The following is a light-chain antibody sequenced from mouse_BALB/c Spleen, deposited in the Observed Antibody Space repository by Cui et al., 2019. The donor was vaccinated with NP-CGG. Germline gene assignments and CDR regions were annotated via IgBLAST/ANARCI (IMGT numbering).Light chain of an antibody. CDR3: ALWYSNHWV. V-gene: IGLV1*01. J-gene: IGLJ1*01. Sequence: QAVVTQLSALTTSPGETVTLTCRSSTGAVTTSNYANWVQEKPDHLFTGLIGGTKNRAPGVPARFSGSLIGDKAALTITGAQTEDEAIYFCALWYSNHWVFGGGTKLTVL. CDR1: TGAVTTSNY. CDR2: GTK.